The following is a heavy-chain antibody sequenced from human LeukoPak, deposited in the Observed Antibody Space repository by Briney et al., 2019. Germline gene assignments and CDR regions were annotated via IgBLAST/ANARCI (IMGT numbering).Heavy chain of an antibody. CDR1: GYTFTNYD. D-gene: IGHD3-10*01. V-gene: IGHV1-8*03. CDR3: TRGLEGNYYSGSGTYRWFAP. CDR2: MNPKSNNR. Sequence: ASVKVSCKASGYTFTNYDVNWVRQSTGQGLEWMGWMNPKSNNRGYAQKFQGRVTITTDTSISTAYMELSSLRSDDTAVYYCTRGLEGNYYSGSGTYRWFAPWGQGTLVTVSS. J-gene: IGHJ5*02.